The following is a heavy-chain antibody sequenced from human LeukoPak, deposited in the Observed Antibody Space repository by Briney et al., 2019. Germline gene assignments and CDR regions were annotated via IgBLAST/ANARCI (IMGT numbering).Heavy chain of an antibody. CDR1: GFTFSSYG. CDR3: ARGADSGYSSDN. CDR2: INSDGRST. Sequence: GGSLRLSCAASGFTFSSYGMSWVRQAPGKGLVWVSRINSDGRSTNYADSVKGRFTISRDNAKNTLYLQMNSLRAEDTAVYYCARGADSGYSSDNWGQGTLVSVSS. J-gene: IGHJ4*02. V-gene: IGHV3-74*01. D-gene: IGHD3-9*01.